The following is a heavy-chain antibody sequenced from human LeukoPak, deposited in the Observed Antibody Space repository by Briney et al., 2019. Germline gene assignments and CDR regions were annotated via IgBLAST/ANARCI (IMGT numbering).Heavy chain of an antibody. Sequence: GASVKVSCKASGYTFNNYDINWVRQAPGQGLEWVGRIIPILGIANYAQKFQGRVTITADKSTSTAYMELSSLRSEDTAVYYCARDRKFDSGYDPWGQGTLVTVSS. CDR2: IIPILGIA. D-gene: IGHD5-12*01. J-gene: IGHJ5*02. CDR1: GYTFNNYD. V-gene: IGHV1-69*04. CDR3: ARDRKFDSGYDP.